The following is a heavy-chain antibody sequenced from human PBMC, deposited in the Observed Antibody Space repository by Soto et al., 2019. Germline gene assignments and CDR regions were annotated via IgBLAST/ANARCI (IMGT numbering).Heavy chain of an antibody. V-gene: IGHV4-39*01. D-gene: IGHD1-26*01. Sequence: TSETLSLTCTVSGGSISSSSYYWDWIRQPPGKGLEWIGSIYYSGSTYYNPSLKSRLTLSVDTSKNQFSLKLSSVTAADTAVYYCARVPRGVGTTSHGGFDFWGQGTLVTVSS. CDR3: ARVPRGVGTTSHGGFDF. CDR2: IYYSGST. J-gene: IGHJ4*02. CDR1: GGSISSSSYY.